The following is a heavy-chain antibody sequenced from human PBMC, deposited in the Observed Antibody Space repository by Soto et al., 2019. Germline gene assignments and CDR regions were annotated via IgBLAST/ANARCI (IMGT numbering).Heavy chain of an antibody. CDR1: GYTFSSYV. Sequence: ASVKVSCKASGYTFSSYVIHWVRQGPGQRLEWMGWINAGNGNTKYSQQFQGRVTITRDTSASTAYMELSSLRSEDTAVYYCARELLSLSNSWREYFQHWGRGTLVTVSS. D-gene: IGHD2-21*01. CDR2: INAGNGNT. J-gene: IGHJ1*01. V-gene: IGHV1-3*01. CDR3: ARELLSLSNSWREYFQH.